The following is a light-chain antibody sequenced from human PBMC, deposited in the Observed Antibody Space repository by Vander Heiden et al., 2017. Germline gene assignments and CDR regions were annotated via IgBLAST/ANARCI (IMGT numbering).Light chain of an antibody. V-gene: IGLV1-47*01. CDR2: RNN. CDR3: AAWDDSLSGWV. J-gene: IGLJ3*02. CDR1: SSNIGSNY. Sequence: QYVLTPPPSASGTPGQRVTISCSGSSSNIGSNYVYWYQQRPGTAPKLLIYRNNQRPSGVPDRFSGSKSGTSASLAISGLRSEDEADYYCAAWDDSLSGWVFGGGTKLTVL.